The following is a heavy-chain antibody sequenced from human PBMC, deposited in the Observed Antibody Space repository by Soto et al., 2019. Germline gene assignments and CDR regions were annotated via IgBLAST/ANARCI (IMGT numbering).Heavy chain of an antibody. J-gene: IGHJ6*02. CDR3: ARDRQGTHSSGWLYYYYGMDV. CDR2: ISAYNGNT. Sequence: ASVKVSCKASGYTFTSYGISWVRQAPGQGLEWMGWISAYNGNTNYAQKLQGRVTMTTDTSTSTAYMELRSLRSDDTAVYYCARDRQGTHSSGWLYYYYGMDVWGQGTTVTVSS. V-gene: IGHV1-18*04. CDR1: GYTFTSYG. D-gene: IGHD6-19*01.